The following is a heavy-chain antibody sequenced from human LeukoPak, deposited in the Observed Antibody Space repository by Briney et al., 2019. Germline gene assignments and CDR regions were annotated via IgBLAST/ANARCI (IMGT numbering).Heavy chain of an antibody. Sequence: GGSLRLSCAASGFAISKYWMAWVRQAPGKGLEWVANIKEDGSQKHYVDSVKGRFTISRDNAKNSLYLQMNSLRAEDTAVYYCARDGGSPLSAAFDIWGQGTMVTVSS. CDR1: GFAISKYW. CDR3: ARDGGSPLSAAFDI. V-gene: IGHV3-7*01. D-gene: IGHD2/OR15-2a*01. CDR2: IKEDGSQK. J-gene: IGHJ3*02.